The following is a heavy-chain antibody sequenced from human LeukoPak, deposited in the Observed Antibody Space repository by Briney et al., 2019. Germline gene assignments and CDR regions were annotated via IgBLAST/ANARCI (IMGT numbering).Heavy chain of an antibody. CDR1: GGSISSSSYY. Sequence: SETLSLTCTVSGGSISSSSYYWGWIRQPPGKGLEWIGSIYYSGSTYYNPSLKSRVTISVDTSKNQFSLKLSSVTAADTAVYYCASLYNWNYEDYWGQGTLVTVSS. CDR2: IYYSGST. V-gene: IGHV4-39*07. J-gene: IGHJ4*02. D-gene: IGHD1-7*01. CDR3: ASLYNWNYEDY.